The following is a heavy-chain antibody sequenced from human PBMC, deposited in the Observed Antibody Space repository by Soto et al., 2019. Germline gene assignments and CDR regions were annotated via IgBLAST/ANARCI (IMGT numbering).Heavy chain of an antibody. D-gene: IGHD3-3*01. CDR2: ISYDGSNK. Sequence: GGFRRLSCAASGFTFSSYGMHWVRQAPGKGLEWVAVISYDGSNKYYADSVKGRFTISRDNSKNTLYLQMNSLRAEDTAVYYCAKSILEWLLGGYDAFDIWGQGTMVTVS. J-gene: IGHJ3*02. CDR1: GFTFSSYG. V-gene: IGHV3-30*18. CDR3: AKSILEWLLGGYDAFDI.